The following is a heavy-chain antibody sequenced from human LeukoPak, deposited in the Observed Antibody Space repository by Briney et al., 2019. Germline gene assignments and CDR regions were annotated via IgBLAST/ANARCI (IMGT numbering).Heavy chain of an antibody. CDR3: ARVDSSSWHYYYYYYMDV. V-gene: IGHV1-8*01. Sequence: ASVKVSCKASGYTFTSYDINWVRQATGQGLEWMGWMNPNSGNTGYAQKFRGRVTMTRNTSISTAYMELSSLRSEDTAVYYCARVDSSSWHYYYYYYMDVWGKGTTVTVSS. CDR2: MNPNSGNT. J-gene: IGHJ6*03. D-gene: IGHD6-13*01. CDR1: GYTFTSYD.